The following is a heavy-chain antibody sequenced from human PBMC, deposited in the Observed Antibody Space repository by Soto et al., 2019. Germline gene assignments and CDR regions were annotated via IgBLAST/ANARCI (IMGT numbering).Heavy chain of an antibody. CDR1: GGTFGSQG. Sequence: ASVKVSCNASGGTFGSQGIAWVRQAPGQGLEWMGGFIAMLGTPTYAKKVQGRATISADESLTSSYLELRSLRSEDTGVYFCARGAMANFDYWGQGTVVTVSS. D-gene: IGHD5-18*01. J-gene: IGHJ4*02. CDR3: ARGAMANFDY. V-gene: IGHV1-69*13. CDR2: FIAMLGTP.